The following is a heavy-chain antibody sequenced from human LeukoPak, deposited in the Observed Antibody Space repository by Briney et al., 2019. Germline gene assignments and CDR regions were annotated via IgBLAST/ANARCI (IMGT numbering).Heavy chain of an antibody. J-gene: IGHJ4*02. CDR1: GFTFDDYA. Sequence: QPGGSLRLSCAASGFTFDDYAMHWVRQAPGKGLEWVSLISWDGGSTYYADSVKGRLTISRDNSKNSLYLQMNSLRAEDTALYYCAKEGYSGYDFDYWGQGTLVTVSS. V-gene: IGHV3-43D*03. CDR2: ISWDGGST. CDR3: AKEGYSGYDFDY. D-gene: IGHD5-12*01.